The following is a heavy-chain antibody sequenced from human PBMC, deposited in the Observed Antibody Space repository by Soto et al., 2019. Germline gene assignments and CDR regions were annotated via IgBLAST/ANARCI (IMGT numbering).Heavy chain of an antibody. CDR3: ARGSSGYAMFGGNYFYYMDV. CDR2: IHYSGST. CDR1: GGSISSYY. J-gene: IGHJ6*03. D-gene: IGHD3-16*01. V-gene: IGHV4-59*01. Sequence: SETLSLTCTVSGGSISSYYWSWIRQPPGKGLIWIGYIHYSGSTNYNPSLKSRVTISVDMSKNQFSLKLSSVTAADTAVYYCARGSSGYAMFGGNYFYYMDVWGKGTTVTVSS.